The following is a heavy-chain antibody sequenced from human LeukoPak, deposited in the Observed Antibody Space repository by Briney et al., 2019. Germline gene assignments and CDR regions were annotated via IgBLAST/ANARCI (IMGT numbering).Heavy chain of an antibody. CDR3: ARRGGSGRSFEI. J-gene: IGHJ3*02. CDR1: GGSISSSNYY. Sequence: SETLSLTCTVSGGSISSSNYYWAWIRRPPGKGLEWIGSIYYSGSTNYNPSLKSRVTISVDTSKNQFSLKLGSVTAADTAVYYCARRGGSGRSFEIWGQGTMVTVSS. V-gene: IGHV4-39*01. CDR2: IYYSGST. D-gene: IGHD3-10*01.